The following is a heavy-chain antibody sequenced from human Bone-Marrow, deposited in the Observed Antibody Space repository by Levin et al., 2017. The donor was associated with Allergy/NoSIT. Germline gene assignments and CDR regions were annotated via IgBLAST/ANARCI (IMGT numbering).Heavy chain of an antibody. J-gene: IGHJ6*02. CDR2: IKEDGSDK. CDR1: GFSFSTYW. Sequence: PGGSLRLSCVASGFSFSTYWMSWVRQAPGKGLEWVANIKEDGSDKYYVDSVKGRVTVSRDNAKNSLYLQMNSLRAEATAVYYCARGYDYGDYAEAEDFYYGLDVWGQGTTVTVS. V-gene: IGHV3-7*01. D-gene: IGHD4-17*01. CDR3: ARGYDYGDYAEAEDFYYGLDV.